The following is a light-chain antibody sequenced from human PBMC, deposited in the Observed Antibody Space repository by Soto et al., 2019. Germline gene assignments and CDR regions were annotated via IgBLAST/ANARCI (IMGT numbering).Light chain of an antibody. J-gene: IGKJ4*01. CDR2: DAS. Sequence: EIVLTQSPGTLSLSPGERASLSCRASQSVAKNYLAWYQQKPGQALRLLISDASSRATGIPDRFSGSGSGTEFTLTISRLEAEDFAVYFCQQDATSPLTFGGGTKVEIK. V-gene: IGKV3-20*01. CDR3: QQDATSPLT. CDR1: QSVAKNY.